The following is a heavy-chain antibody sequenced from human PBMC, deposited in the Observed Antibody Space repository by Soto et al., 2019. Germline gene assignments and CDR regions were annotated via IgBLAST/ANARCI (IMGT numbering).Heavy chain of an antibody. CDR2: INPSGGST. V-gene: IGHV1-46*01. Sequence: ASVKVSCKASGYTFTSYYMHWVRQAPGQGLEWMGIINPSGGSTSYAQKFQGRVTMTRDTSTSTVYMELSSLRAEDTAVYYCARDQPLYDYFPPFDYWGQGTLVTVSS. D-gene: IGHD4-17*01. CDR3: ARDQPLYDYFPPFDY. J-gene: IGHJ4*02. CDR1: GYTFTSYY.